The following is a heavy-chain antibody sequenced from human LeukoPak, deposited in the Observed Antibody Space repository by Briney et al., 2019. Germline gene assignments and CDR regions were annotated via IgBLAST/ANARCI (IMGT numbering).Heavy chain of an antibody. CDR3: ARSRYYDSSGYYPFDY. D-gene: IGHD3-22*01. J-gene: IGHJ4*02. CDR1: GGSFSGYY. Sequence: PLETLSLTCAVYGGSFSGYYWSWIRQPPGKGLEWIGEINHSGSTNYNPSLKSRVTISVDTSKNQFSLKLSSVTAADTAVYYCARSRYYDSSGYYPFDYWGQGTLVTVSS. V-gene: IGHV4-34*01. CDR2: INHSGST.